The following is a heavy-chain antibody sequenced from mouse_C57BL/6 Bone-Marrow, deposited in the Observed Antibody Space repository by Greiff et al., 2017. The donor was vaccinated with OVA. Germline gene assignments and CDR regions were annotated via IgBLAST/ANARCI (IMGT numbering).Heavy chain of an antibody. V-gene: IGHV1-62-2*01. CDR1: GYTFTEYT. Sequence: QVHVKQSGAELVKPGASVKLSCKASGYTFTEYTIHWVKQRSGQGLEWIGWFYPGSGSIKYNEKFKDKATLTADKSSSTVYMELSRLTSEDSAVYFCARHEGCPVLHWYFDVWGTGTTVTVSS. CDR2: FYPGSGSI. J-gene: IGHJ1*03. CDR3: ARHEGCPVLHWYFDV.